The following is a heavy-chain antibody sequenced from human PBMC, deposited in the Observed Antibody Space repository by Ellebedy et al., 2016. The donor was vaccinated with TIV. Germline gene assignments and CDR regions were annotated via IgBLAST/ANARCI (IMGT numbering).Heavy chain of an antibody. V-gene: IGHV3-7*01. J-gene: IGHJ4*02. Sequence: GGSLRLXCAASGFTFSTYWMSWVRQAPGKGLEWVATIKQDGREKYFVDSVKGRFTISRDNAKNSLCLQMNSLRAEDTAVYYCARDKSSGSTYGSHFDYWGQGTLVTVSS. CDR1: GFTFSTYW. CDR3: ARDKSSGSTYGSHFDY. CDR2: IKQDGREK. D-gene: IGHD5-18*01.